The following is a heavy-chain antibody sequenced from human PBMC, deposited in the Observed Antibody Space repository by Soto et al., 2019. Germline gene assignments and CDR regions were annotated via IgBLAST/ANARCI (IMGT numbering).Heavy chain of an antibody. Sequence: PRTGVKVCCKASGYTFTSYGISWVRQAPGEGLEWMGWISAYNGNTNYAQKLQGRVTMTTDTSTSTAYMELRSLRSDDTAVYYCARVPAWAIFGVVTTYGMDVWGQGTTVTVSS. J-gene: IGHJ6*02. CDR2: ISAYNGNT. CDR1: GYTFTSYG. V-gene: IGHV1-18*01. CDR3: ARVPAWAIFGVVTTYGMDV. D-gene: IGHD3-3*01.